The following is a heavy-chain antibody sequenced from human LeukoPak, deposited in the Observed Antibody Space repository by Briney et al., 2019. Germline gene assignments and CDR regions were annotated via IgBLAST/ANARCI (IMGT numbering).Heavy chain of an antibody. Sequence: SETLSLTCTVSGYSISSGYYWSWIRQSPGKGLECIGEINHSGSTNYNPSLKSRVTISVDTPKNQFSLKLSSVIAADTAVYYCARAYSSSWYFNWFDPWGQGTLVTVSS. CDR2: INHSGST. J-gene: IGHJ5*02. CDR3: ARAYSSSWYFNWFDP. D-gene: IGHD6-13*01. CDR1: GYSISSGYY. V-gene: IGHV4-38-2*02.